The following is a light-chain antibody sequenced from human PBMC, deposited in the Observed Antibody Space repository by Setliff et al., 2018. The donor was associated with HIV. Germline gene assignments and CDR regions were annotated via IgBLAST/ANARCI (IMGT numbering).Light chain of an antibody. CDR2: EVN. CDR3: TSYTTTSTLV. J-gene: IGLJ2*01. Sequence: QSALTQPASVSGSPGQSITISCTGSRSDVGAYNYVSWYQQYPGKAPKLLISEVNKRPSGVSNRLSGSKTGNTASLTISGLQAEDESDYYCTSYTTTSTLVFGGGTQLTVL. CDR1: RSDVGAYNY. V-gene: IGLV2-14*01.